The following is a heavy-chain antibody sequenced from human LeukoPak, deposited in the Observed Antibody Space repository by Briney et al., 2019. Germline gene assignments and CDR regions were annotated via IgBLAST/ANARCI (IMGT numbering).Heavy chain of an antibody. Sequence: GASVKVSCKASGYTFTSYGISWVRQAPGQGLERMGWISAYNGNTNYAQKLQGRVTMTTDTSTSTAYMELRSLRSDDTAVYYCARDPYYYDSSGYPFDYWGQGALVTVSS. D-gene: IGHD3-22*01. V-gene: IGHV1-18*01. J-gene: IGHJ4*02. CDR2: ISAYNGNT. CDR3: ARDPYYYDSSGYPFDY. CDR1: GYTFTSYG.